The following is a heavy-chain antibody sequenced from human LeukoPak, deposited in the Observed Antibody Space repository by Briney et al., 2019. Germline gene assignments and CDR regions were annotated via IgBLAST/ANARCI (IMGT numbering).Heavy chain of an antibody. V-gene: IGHV4-4*07. CDR1: GGSISSYH. CDR2: IYTSGST. CDR3: ARQTSSWYLYYFDY. D-gene: IGHD6-13*01. Sequence: SETLSLTCTVSGGSISSYHWSWIRQPAGKGLEWIGRIYTSGSTNYNPSLKSRVTMSVDTSKNQFSLKLSSVTAADTAVYYCARQTSSWYLYYFDYWGQGTLVTVSS. J-gene: IGHJ4*02.